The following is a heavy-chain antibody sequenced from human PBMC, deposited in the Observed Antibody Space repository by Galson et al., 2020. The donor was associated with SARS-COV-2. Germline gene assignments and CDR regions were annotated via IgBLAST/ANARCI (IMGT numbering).Heavy chain of an antibody. Sequence: QAGGSLRLSCAASGFTFSSYGMHWVRQAPGKGLEWVAVISYDGSNKYYADSVKGRFTISRDNSKNTLYLQMNSLRAEDTAVYYCARDSAYYDILTGYLAEPGDYYYYGMDVWGQGTTVTVSS. D-gene: IGHD3-9*01. CDR1: GFTFSSYG. J-gene: IGHJ6*02. CDR3: ARDSAYYDILTGYLAEPGDYYYYGMDV. V-gene: IGHV3-30*03. CDR2: ISYDGSNK.